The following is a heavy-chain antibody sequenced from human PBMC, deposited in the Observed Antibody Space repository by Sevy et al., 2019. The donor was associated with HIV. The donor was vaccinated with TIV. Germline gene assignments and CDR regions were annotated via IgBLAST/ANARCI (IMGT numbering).Heavy chain of an antibody. V-gene: IGHV3-15*01. CDR1: GFTFNNAW. J-gene: IGHJ4*02. Sequence: GGSLRLSCAVSGFTFNNAWMNWVRQAPGTGLQWVGLIKSNIDGETTDYAAPVKGRFTISRDDSKNTLYLQMNNLKIEDTDVYYCATAPGYYDSAPFDYWGPGTLVTVSS. CDR2: IKSNIDGETT. D-gene: IGHD3-22*01. CDR3: ATAPGYYDSAPFDY.